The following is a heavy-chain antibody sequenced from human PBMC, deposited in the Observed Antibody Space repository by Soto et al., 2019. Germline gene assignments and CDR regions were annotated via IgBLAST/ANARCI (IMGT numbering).Heavy chain of an antibody. CDR1: GFTFSSYA. V-gene: IGHV3-23*01. CDR2: ISGSGGST. CDR3: ARGVGAGLLYFDY. D-gene: IGHD3-16*01. J-gene: IGHJ4*02. Sequence: PGGSLRLSCAASGFTFSSYAMSWVRQAPGKGLEWVSAISGSGGSTYYADSVKGRFTISRDNSKNSLYLQMNSLRAEDTAVYNCARGVGAGLLYFDYWGQGTLVTVSS.